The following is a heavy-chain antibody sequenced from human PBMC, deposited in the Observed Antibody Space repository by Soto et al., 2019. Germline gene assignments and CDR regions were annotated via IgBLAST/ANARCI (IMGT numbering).Heavy chain of an antibody. V-gene: IGHV4-59*12. Sequence: ASETLSLTCTVSGGSISSYYWSWVRQPPGKGLEWIGYIYYSGSTNYNPSLKSRVTISVDTSKNQFSLKLSSVTAADTAVYYCARGQYLDYYYYGMDVWGQGTTVTVSS. J-gene: IGHJ6*02. D-gene: IGHD2-2*01. CDR2: IYYSGST. CDR3: ARGQYLDYYYYGMDV. CDR1: GGSISSYY.